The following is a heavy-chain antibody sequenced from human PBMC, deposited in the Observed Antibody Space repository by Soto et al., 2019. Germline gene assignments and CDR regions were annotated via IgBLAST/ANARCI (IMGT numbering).Heavy chain of an antibody. Sequence: KQSQTLSLTCAISGDSVSSNSAAWNWIRQSPSRGLEWLGRTYYRSKWYNDYAVLVKSRITINPDTSKNQFSLHLNSVTPEDTAVYYCARDGGTGDDFWDYWGQGTLVTVSS. D-gene: IGHD3-3*01. CDR2: TYYRSKWYN. CDR1: GDSVSSNSAA. J-gene: IGHJ4*02. V-gene: IGHV6-1*01. CDR3: ARDGGTGDDFWDY.